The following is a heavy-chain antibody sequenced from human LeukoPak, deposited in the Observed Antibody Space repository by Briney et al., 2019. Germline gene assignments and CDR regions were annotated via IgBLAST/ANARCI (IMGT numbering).Heavy chain of an antibody. J-gene: IGHJ6*02. CDR2: IYSSGST. D-gene: IGHD3-10*01. CDR3: AQDFIPRPGVTGGMDV. V-gene: IGHV4-61*02. CDR1: GESIRFSNYY. Sequence: SETLSLTCTVSGESIRFSNYYWSWIRQPAGRGLEWIGRIYSSGSTTNYNPSVKSRVTISIDSSKNQFSLRLTSVTAADTGVYYCAQDFIPRPGVTGGMDVWGQGITVTVSS.